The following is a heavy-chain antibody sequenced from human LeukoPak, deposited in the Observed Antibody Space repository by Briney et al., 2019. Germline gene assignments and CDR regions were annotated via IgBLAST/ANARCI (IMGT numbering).Heavy chain of an antibody. D-gene: IGHD2-2*01. CDR2: IRAYNGNT. CDR3: ARACSSTSCYWTNYYYYYGMDV. Sequence: GASVKVSCKASGYTFTSYGISWVRQAPGQGLEWMGWIRAYNGNTNYAQKLQGRVTMTTDTSTSTAYMELRSLRSDDTAVYYCARACSSTSCYWTNYYYYYGMDVWGQGTTVTVSS. CDR1: GYTFTSYG. J-gene: IGHJ6*02. V-gene: IGHV1-18*01.